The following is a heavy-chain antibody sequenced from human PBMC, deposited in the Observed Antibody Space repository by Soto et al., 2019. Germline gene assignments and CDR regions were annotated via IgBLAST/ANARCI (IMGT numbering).Heavy chain of an antibody. CDR2: ICYDGSDK. V-gene: IGHV3-33*01. CDR3: AFGNLSYYFDF. D-gene: IGHD3-16*01. Sequence: GGSLRLSCAASGFTFSGFGMHWVRQASGKGLEWVAIICYDGSDKYYADSVKGRFTISRDNSKNTLYLQMNSLRAEDTAVYHCAFGNLSYYFDFWGQGTPVTVSS. J-gene: IGHJ4*02. CDR1: GFTFSGFG.